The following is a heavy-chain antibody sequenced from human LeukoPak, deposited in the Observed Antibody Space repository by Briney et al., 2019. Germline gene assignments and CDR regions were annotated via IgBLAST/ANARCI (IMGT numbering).Heavy chain of an antibody. V-gene: IGHV3-74*01. J-gene: IGHJ4*02. CDR1: GFIFSTYW. CDR2: INTDGSST. CDR3: ARSCVADRHSAPGY. Sequence: GGSLRLSCAASGFIFSTYWMHWVRQVPGMGLVWVSRINTDGSSTSYADSVKGRFTISRDNAKNTLYLQMNSLRAEDTAVYYCARSCVADRHSAPGYWGQGTLVTVSS. D-gene: IGHD6-6*01.